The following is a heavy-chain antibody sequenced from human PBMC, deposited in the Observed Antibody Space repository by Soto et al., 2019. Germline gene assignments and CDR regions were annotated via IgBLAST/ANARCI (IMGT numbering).Heavy chain of an antibody. V-gene: IGHV5-10-1*01. CDR2: IDPSDSYT. CDR1: GYSFTSYW. J-gene: IGHJ6*02. D-gene: IGHD2-21*01. Sequence: GESLKISCKGSGYSFTSYWISWVRQMPGKGLEWMGRIDPSDSYTNYSPSFQGHVTISADKSISTAYPQWSSLKASDTAMYYCARLGTSGSGVVHYYYYGMDVWGQGTTVTVSS. CDR3: ARLGTSGSGVVHYYYYGMDV.